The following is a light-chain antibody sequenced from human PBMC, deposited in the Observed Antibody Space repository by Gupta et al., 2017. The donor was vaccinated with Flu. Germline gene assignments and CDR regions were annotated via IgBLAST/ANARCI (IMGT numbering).Light chain of an antibody. CDR2: DDR. Sequence: SYVLTQPPSVSVAPGQTARITCGGNNIGRETVHWYQQKPGQAPVLVGGDDRDRPSGIPERFAGSNSGNTDTRTISRVEAGDEADDECQVWDTNNDHGVFGGGTMLTVL. CDR3: QVWDTNNDHGV. V-gene: IGLV3-21*02. CDR1: NIGRET. J-gene: IGLJ3*02.